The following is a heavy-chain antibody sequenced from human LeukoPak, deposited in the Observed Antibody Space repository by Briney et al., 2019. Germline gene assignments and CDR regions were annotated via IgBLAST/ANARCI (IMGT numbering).Heavy chain of an antibody. CDR3: ARRASSGREDHWFDP. CDR2: IYYSGST. J-gene: IGHJ5*02. CDR1: GGSISSYY. Sequence: SETLSLTCTVSGGSISSYYWSWIRQPPGKGLEWIGYIYYSGSTNYNPSLKSRVTISVDTSKNQFSLKLSSVTAADTAVYYCARRASSGREDHWFDPWGQGTLVTVSS. V-gene: IGHV4-59*08.